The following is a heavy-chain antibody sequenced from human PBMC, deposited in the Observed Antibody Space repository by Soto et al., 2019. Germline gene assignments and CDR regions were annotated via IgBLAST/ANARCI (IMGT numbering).Heavy chain of an antibody. D-gene: IGHD6-19*01. CDR2: ISWNSGSI. V-gene: IGHV3-9*01. Sequence: EVQLVESGGGLVQPGRSLRLSCAASGFTFDDYAMHWVRQAPGKGLEWVSGISWNSGSIGYADSVKGRFTISRDNAKNALYLQMNSLRAEDTALYYCAKDGYSSGWYNWFDPWGQGTLVTVSS. CDR1: GFTFDDYA. CDR3: AKDGYSSGWYNWFDP. J-gene: IGHJ5*02.